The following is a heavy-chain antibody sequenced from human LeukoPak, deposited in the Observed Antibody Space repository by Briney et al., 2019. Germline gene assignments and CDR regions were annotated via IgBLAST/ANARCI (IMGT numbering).Heavy chain of an antibody. D-gene: IGHD4-17*01. CDR1: GFTLSSYA. CDR3: ARDYADAFDI. Sequence: PGGSLRLSCAASGFTLSSYAMHWVRQAPGKGLEWVAVISHDGSNKYYADSVKGRFTISRDNSKNTLYLQMNSLRAEDTAVYYCARDYADAFDIWGQGTMVTVSS. J-gene: IGHJ3*02. V-gene: IGHV3-30-3*01. CDR2: ISHDGSNK.